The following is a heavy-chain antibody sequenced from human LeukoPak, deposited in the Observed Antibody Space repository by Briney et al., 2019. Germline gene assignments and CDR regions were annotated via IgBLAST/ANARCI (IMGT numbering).Heavy chain of an antibody. CDR3: ARGSPGPGTIHVDF. CDR1: GGSFSGYY. CDR2: INHSGST. Sequence: SETLFLTCAVYGGSFSGYYWNWIRQPPGKGLEWIGEINHSGSTYYSPSLKSRVTISVDTSKNQFSLRLSSVTAADTAIYYCARGSPGPGTIHVDFWGQGTLVTVSS. J-gene: IGHJ4*02. V-gene: IGHV4-34*01. D-gene: IGHD3-10*01.